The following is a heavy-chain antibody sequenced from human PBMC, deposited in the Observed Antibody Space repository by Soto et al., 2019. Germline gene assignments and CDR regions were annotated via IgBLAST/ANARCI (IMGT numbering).Heavy chain of an antibody. CDR3: AREEVAACRGESCYAYNSGRGHFYFYGMDV. Sequence: QVQLVQSGAEVKKPGSSVRVSCKASGGTFSNFAISWVRQAPGQGFEWVGGNIPSFGTTNYAQQFQGDVTITADVSTSTAYLELTSLTSEDTAVYYCAREEVAACRGESCYAYNSGRGHFYFYGMDVWGQGTSVTVS. J-gene: IGHJ6*02. CDR2: NIPSFGTT. V-gene: IGHV1-69*01. CDR1: GGTFSNFA. D-gene: IGHD2-15*01.